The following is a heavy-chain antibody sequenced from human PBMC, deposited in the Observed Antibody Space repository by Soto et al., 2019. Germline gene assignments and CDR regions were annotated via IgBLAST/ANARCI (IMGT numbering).Heavy chain of an antibody. V-gene: IGHV4-30-4*01. D-gene: IGHD3-9*01. CDR3: AVLRYFDWSSRDYDVDY. J-gene: IGHJ4*02. CDR1: GGSISSGDYY. CDR2: IYYSGST. Sequence: PSETLSLTCTVSGGSISSGDYYWSWIRQPPGKGLEWIGYIYYSGSTYYNPSLKSRVTISVDTSKNQFSLKLSSVTAADTAVYYCAVLRYFDWSSRDYDVDYWGQGTLVTVSS.